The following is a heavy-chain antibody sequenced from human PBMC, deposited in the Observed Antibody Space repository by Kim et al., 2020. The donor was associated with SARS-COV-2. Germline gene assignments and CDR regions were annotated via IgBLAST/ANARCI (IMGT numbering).Heavy chain of an antibody. CDR3: ARANCSGGSCYGYYYYGMDV. CDR2: IYYSGST. J-gene: IGHJ6*02. Sequence: SETLSLTCTVSGGSISSYYWSWIRQPPGKGLEWIGYIYYSGSTNYNPSLKSRVTISVDTSKNQFSLKLSSVTAADTAVYYCARANCSGGSCYGYYYYGMDVWGQGTTVTVSS. V-gene: IGHV4-59*01. D-gene: IGHD2-15*01. CDR1: GGSISSYY.